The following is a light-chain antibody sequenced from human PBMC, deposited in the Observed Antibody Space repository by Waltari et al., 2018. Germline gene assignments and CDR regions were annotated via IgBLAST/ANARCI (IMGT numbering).Light chain of an antibody. Sequence: QSVLTQPPSVSGTPGQSVTISCRSRTSHTREAHHAPRYQHLPGTTPKLLIYGNNTRPSGVPDRFSGSKSGTSASLAITGLQADDEADYFCQSFDNMLSGGVVFGGGTKLAVL. J-gene: IGLJ2*01. CDR3: QSFDNMLSGGVV. V-gene: IGLV1-40*01. CDR1: TSHTREAHH. CDR2: GNN.